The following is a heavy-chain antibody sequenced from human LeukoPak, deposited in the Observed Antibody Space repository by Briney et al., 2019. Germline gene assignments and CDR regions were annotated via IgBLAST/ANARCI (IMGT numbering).Heavy chain of an antibody. D-gene: IGHD6-13*01. CDR1: GFTFSNAW. CDR2: IKSKTDGGTT. Sequence: GGSLRLSCAASGFTFSNAWMSWVRQAPGKGLEWVGRIKSKTDGGTTDYAAPVKGRFTISRDNSKNTLYLQMNSLRAEDTAVYYCARAKYSSTSFDYWGQGTLVTVSS. CDR3: ARAKYSSTSFDY. J-gene: IGHJ4*02. V-gene: IGHV3-15*01.